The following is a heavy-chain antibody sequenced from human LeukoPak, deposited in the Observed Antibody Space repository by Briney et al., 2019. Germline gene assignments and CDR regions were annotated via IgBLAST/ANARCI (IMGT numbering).Heavy chain of an antibody. Sequence: HGGSLQISCKGSGYSFTSYWISGVRPLPGKGLEWMGRIDPSDSYTNYSPSFQGHVTISADKSISTAYLQWSSLKASDTAMYYCARAGLGIAVAATDYWGQGTLVTVSS. CDR1: GYSFTSYW. CDR2: IDPSDSYT. V-gene: IGHV5-10-1*01. J-gene: IGHJ4*02. CDR3: ARAGLGIAVAATDY. D-gene: IGHD6-19*01.